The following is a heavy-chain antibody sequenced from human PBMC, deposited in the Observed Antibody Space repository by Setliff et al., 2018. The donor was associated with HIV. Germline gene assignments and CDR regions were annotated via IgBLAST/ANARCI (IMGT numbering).Heavy chain of an antibody. CDR2: IYPSGST. V-gene: IGHV4-4*07. J-gene: IGHJ6*03. CDR3: ARDVGVTYYYYMDV. D-gene: IGHD2-21*02. Sequence: TSETLSLTCTVSGASISSYYWSWIRQPAGKGLEWIGRIYPSGSTNYNPSLKSRVTMSVDTSKNQFSLNLSSVTAADTAVYYCARDVGVTYYYYMDVWGKGTTVTVSS. CDR1: GASISSYY.